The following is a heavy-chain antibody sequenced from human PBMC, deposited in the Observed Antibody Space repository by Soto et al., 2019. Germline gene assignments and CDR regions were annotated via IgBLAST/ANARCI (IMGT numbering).Heavy chain of an antibody. CDR3: ASTEVTAILSY. V-gene: IGHV4-4*02. CDR2: IYHSGST. CDR1: GGSISSSNW. D-gene: IGHD2-21*02. Sequence: SETLSLTCAVSGGSISSSNWWSWVRQPPGKGLGWIGEIYHSGSTNYNPSLKSRVTISVDKSKNQFSLKLSSVTAADTAVYYCASTEVTAILSYWGQGTLVTVSS. J-gene: IGHJ4*02.